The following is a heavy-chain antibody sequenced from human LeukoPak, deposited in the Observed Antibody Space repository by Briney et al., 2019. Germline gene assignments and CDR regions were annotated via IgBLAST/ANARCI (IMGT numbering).Heavy chain of an antibody. Sequence: ASVKVSCKASGYTLTGYYMHWVRQAPGQGLEWMGWINPNSGGTNYAQKFQGRVTMTRDTSISTAYMELSRLRSDDTAVYYCARDRDSSWPLPLNWFDPWGQGTLVTVSS. CDR1: GYTLTGYY. V-gene: IGHV1-2*02. D-gene: IGHD6-13*01. CDR2: INPNSGGT. J-gene: IGHJ5*02. CDR3: ARDRDSSWPLPLNWFDP.